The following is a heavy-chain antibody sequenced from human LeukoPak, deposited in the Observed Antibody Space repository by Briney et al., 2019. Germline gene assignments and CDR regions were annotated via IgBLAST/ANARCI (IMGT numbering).Heavy chain of an antibody. CDR3: TRRAARWQFDL. J-gene: IGHJ2*01. V-gene: IGHV3-9*01. Sequence: GRSLRLSCAVSGFNFDDYAMHWVRQAPGRGLEWVSGINWKTGNGIYADSVKGRFTISRHNPKNSLYLQMSSLTAEDRAWYYCTRRAARWQFDLWGRGTLLTVSS. CDR1: GFNFDDYA. D-gene: IGHD5-24*01. CDR2: INWKTGNG.